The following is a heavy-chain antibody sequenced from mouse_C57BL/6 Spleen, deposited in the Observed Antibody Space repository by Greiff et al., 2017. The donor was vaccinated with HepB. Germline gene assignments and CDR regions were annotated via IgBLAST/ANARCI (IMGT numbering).Heavy chain of an antibody. V-gene: IGHV14-4*01. CDR3: TTAGPEACFAY. CDR2: SDPENGDT. J-gene: IGHJ3*01. D-gene: IGHD3-1*01. CDR1: GFNIKDDY. Sequence: VHVKQSGAELVRPGASVKLSCTASGFNIKDDYMHWVKQRPEQGLEWIGWSDPENGDTEYASKFQGKATLTADSSSNTAYLQLSSLTSEDTAVYDCTTAGPEACFAYWGQGTLLTVSA.